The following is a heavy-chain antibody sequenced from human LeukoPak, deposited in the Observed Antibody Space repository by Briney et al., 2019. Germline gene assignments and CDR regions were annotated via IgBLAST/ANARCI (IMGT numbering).Heavy chain of an antibody. CDR2: ISSSSSTI. V-gene: IGHV3-48*04. D-gene: IGHD6-19*01. Sequence: GGSLRLSCAASGFTFSSYSMNWVRQAPGKGLEWVSYISSSSSTIYYADSVKGRFTISRDNAKNSLYLQMNSLRAEDTAVYYCARVAGTGPHRNFDYWGQGTLVTVSS. J-gene: IGHJ4*02. CDR3: ARVAGTGPHRNFDY. CDR1: GFTFSSYS.